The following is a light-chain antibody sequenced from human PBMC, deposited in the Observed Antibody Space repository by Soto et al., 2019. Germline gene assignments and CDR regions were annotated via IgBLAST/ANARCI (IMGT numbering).Light chain of an antibody. CDR2: DAS. CDR3: QQYNSYSLT. V-gene: IGKV1-5*01. J-gene: IGKJ1*01. CDR1: QSISSW. Sequence: DIPMTQSPATLSASVGDRVTITCRASQSISSWLAWYQQKPGKAPKLLIYDASSLESGVPSRFSGRGSGTEFTLTISSLQPDDFATYYCQQYNSYSLTFGQGTKVGVK.